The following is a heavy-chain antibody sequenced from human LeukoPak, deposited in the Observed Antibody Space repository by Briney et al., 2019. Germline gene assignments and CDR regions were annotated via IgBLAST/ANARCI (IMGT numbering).Heavy chain of an antibody. D-gene: IGHD1-26*01. CDR3: ARGAIREVGASNYFDY. Sequence: GGSLRLSCAASGFTFSSYEMNWVRQAPGKGLEWVSYISSSGSTKYYADSVKGRFTISRDNSKNTLYLQMNSLRAEDTAVYYCARGAIREVGASNYFDYWGQGTLVTVSS. J-gene: IGHJ4*02. CDR2: ISSSGSTK. CDR1: GFTFSSYE. V-gene: IGHV3-48*03.